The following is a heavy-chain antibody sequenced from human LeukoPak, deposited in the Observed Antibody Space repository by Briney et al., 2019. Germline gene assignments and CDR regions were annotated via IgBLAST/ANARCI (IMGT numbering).Heavy chain of an antibody. CDR3: KGGSYDTDY. CDR2: IDYSGGSS. CDR1: GFTLSSYE. Sequence: GGSLRLSCTVSGFTLSSYEMSWIRQAPGKGLEWVSSIDYSGGSSYYADSVKGRFTISRDNSKNTLYLQMNSLRAEDTAVYYCKGGSYDTDYWGQGTLVTVSS. J-gene: IGHJ4*02. D-gene: IGHD1-26*01. V-gene: IGHV3-23*01.